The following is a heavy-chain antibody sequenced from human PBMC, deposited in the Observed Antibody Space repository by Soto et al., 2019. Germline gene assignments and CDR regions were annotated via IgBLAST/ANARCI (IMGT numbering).Heavy chain of an antibody. CDR3: ARDPPTMQHAFDY. CDR1: GDSVSSNSAA. V-gene: IGHV6-1*01. Sequence: QVPLQQSGPGLVKPSQTLSLTCAITGDSVSSNSAAWNWIRQSPSRGLEWLGRTYYRSKWYTDYADSVKSRITINADTSKNHFSLHLNSVTPEDTAVYYCARDPPTMQHAFDYWGQGILVTVSS. CDR2: TYYRSKWYT. J-gene: IGHJ4*02. D-gene: IGHD6-13*01.